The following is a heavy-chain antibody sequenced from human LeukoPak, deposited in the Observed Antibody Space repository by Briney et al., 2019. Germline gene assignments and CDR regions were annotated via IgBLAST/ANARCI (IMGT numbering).Heavy chain of an antibody. V-gene: IGHV1-18*01. J-gene: IGHJ4*02. CDR2: ISAYSGNT. D-gene: IGHD5-18*01. Sequence: GASVKVSCKASGYTFTSYGISWVRQAPGQGLEWMGWISAYSGNTNYAQKLQGRVTMTTDTSTSTAYMELRSLRSDDTAAYYCASFRRIQLWLFDYWGQGTLVTVSS. CDR3: ASFRRIQLWLFDY. CDR1: GYTFTSYG.